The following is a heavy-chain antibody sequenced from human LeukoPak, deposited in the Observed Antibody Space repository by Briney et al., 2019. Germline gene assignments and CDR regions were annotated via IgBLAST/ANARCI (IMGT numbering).Heavy chain of an antibody. CDR2: MNPNSGNT. CDR3: ARDLYYYDSSGYSYSR. J-gene: IGHJ4*02. Sequence: GASVKVSCKASGYTFTSYDINWVRQATGQGLEWMGWMNPNSGNTGYAQKFQGRVTMTRDTSISTAYMGLSRLRSDDTAVYYCARDLYYYDSSGYSYSRWGQGTLVTVSS. D-gene: IGHD3-22*01. CDR1: GYTFTSYD. V-gene: IGHV1-8*01.